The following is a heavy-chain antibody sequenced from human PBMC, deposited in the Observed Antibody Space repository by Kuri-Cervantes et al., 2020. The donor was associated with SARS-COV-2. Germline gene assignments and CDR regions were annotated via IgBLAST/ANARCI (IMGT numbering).Heavy chain of an antibody. CDR1: GFTFSSYS. D-gene: IGHD3-3*01. CDR3: ARVEGISLDY. V-gene: IGHV3-48*01. J-gene: IGHJ4*02. CDR2: ISSSSTI. Sequence: ETLSLTCAASGFTFSSYSMNWVRQAPGKGLEWVSYISSSSTIYYADSVKGRFTISRDNAKNSLYLQMNSRRAEDTAVYYCARVEGISLDYWGQGTLVTVSS.